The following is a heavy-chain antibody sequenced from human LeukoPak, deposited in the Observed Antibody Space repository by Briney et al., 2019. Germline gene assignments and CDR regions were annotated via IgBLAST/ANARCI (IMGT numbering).Heavy chain of an antibody. CDR3: ARDSRTYYYYMDV. Sequence: ASVKVSCKASGYAFTGYYMHWVRQAPGQGLEWMGWINPNSGGTNYAQKFQGRVTMTRDTSISTAYMELSRLRSDDTAVYYCARDSRTYYYYMDVWGKGTTVTVSS. CDR1: GYAFTGYY. J-gene: IGHJ6*03. V-gene: IGHV1-2*02. CDR2: INPNSGGT.